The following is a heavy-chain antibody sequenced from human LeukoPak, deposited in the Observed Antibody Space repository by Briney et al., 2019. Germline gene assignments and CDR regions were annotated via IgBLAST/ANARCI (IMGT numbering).Heavy chain of an antibody. CDR2: IYTSGST. CDR3: ARGALLWFGDRMEYYFDY. J-gene: IGHJ4*02. V-gene: IGHV4-4*07. D-gene: IGHD3-10*01. Sequence: SETLSLTCTVSGGSISSYYWNWIRQPAGKGLEWIGRIYTSGSTNYNPSLKSRVTISVDTSKNQFSLKLSSMTAADTAVYYCARGALLWFGDRMEYYFDYWGQGTLLTVSS. CDR1: GGSISSYY.